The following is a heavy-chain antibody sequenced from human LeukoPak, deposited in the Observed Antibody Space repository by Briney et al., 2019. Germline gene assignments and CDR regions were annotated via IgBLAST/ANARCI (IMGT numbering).Heavy chain of an antibody. CDR3: ARLHYYYYYGMDV. CDR2: IYPGDSDT. CDR1: PNSFTDYW. V-gene: IGHV5-51*01. J-gene: IGHJ6*02. Sequence: PGGSLRLSCKGSPNSFTDYWIAWVRQQPGKGLEWMGIIYPGDSDTRYSPSFQGRVTISANKSISTAYLQWSSLKASDTAMYYCARLHYYYYYGMDVWGQGTTVTVSS.